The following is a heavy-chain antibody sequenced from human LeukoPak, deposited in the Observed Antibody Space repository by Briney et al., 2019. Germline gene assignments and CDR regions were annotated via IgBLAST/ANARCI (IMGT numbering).Heavy chain of an antibody. CDR3: ARDQVVVVPAAMDYYYYGMDV. D-gene: IGHD2-2*01. V-gene: IGHV1-2*02. J-gene: IGHJ6*02. CDR1: GFTFTDYY. Sequence: ASVKVSCKASGFTFTDYYMHWFRQAPGQGLEWMGWINPNSGGTNYAQKFQGRVTMTRDTSISTAYMELSRLRSDDTAVYYCARDQVVVVPAAMDYYYYGMDVWGQGTTVTVSS. CDR2: INPNSGGT.